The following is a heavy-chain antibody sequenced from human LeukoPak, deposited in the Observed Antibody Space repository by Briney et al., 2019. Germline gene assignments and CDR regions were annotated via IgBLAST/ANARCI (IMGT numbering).Heavy chain of an antibody. CDR1: GFTFSSYG. Sequence: GGSLRLSCAASGFTFSSYGMSWVRQAPGKGLEWVSAISGSGGSTYYADSVKGRFTISRDNAKNSLYLQMNSLRGEDTAVYYCARDGGGYARAYWYFDLWGRGTLVTVSS. D-gene: IGHD5-12*01. CDR3: ARDGGGYARAYWYFDL. J-gene: IGHJ2*01. V-gene: IGHV3-23*01. CDR2: ISGSGGST.